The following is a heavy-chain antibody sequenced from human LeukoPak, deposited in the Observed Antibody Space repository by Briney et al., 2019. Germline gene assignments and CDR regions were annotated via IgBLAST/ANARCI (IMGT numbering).Heavy chain of an antibody. V-gene: IGHV4-59*01. D-gene: IGHD2-15*01. Sequence: SETLSLTCTVSGGSISSYFWTWIRQPPGKGLEWIGYVYYSGSTNYNSSLKSRVTISVDTPKNQFSLRLSSVTAADTAVYYCARIMDCSGGSCYKRSSWYFDLWGRGTLVTVSS. CDR1: GGSISSYF. J-gene: IGHJ2*01. CDR3: ARIMDCSGGSCYKRSSWYFDL. CDR2: VYYSGST.